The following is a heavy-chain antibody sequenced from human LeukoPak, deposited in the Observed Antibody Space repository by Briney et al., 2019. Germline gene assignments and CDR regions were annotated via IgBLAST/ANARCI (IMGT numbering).Heavy chain of an antibody. CDR2: IYRGGST. CDR1: GFTVSSND. Sequence: GGSLRLSCAASGFTVSSNDMSWVRQAPGKGLEWVSVIYRGGSTYYADSVKGRFTISRDKSKNTLYLQMNSLRAEDTALFYCANMRYYGTDVWGQGTTVTVSS. V-gene: IGHV3-66*01. J-gene: IGHJ6*02. CDR3: ANMRYYGTDV. D-gene: IGHD2-2*01.